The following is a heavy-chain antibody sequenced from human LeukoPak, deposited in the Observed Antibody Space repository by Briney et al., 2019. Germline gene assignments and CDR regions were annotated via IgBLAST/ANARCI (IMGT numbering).Heavy chain of an antibody. CDR3: AKDLGY. V-gene: IGHV3-53*05. Sequence: GGSLRLSCAASGLTVSSMYMTWVRQAPGKGLEWVSTIYNGGTIYYADSVKGRFTISRDNSKNSLYLQMNSLRIEDTALYYCAKDLGYWGQGTLVTVSS. CDR1: GLTVSSMY. D-gene: IGHD7-27*01. J-gene: IGHJ4*02. CDR2: IYNGGTI.